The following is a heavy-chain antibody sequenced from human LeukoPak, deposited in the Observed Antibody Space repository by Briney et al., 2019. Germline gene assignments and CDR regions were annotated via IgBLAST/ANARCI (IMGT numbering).Heavy chain of an antibody. CDR1: GYTFTSYG. CDR3: ARDYGGSYYYGMDV. CDR2: ISAYNGNT. Sequence: ASVKVSCKASGYTFTSYGISWVRQAPGQVLEWMGWISAYNGNTNYAQKLQGRVTMTTDTSTSTAYMELRSLRSDDTAVYYCARDYGGSYYYGMDVWGQGTTVTVSS. J-gene: IGHJ6*02. D-gene: IGHD1-26*01. V-gene: IGHV1-18*01.